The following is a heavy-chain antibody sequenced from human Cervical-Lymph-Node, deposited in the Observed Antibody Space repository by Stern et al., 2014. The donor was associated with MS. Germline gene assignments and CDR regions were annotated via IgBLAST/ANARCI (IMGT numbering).Heavy chain of an antibody. CDR1: GYTFTGYY. J-gene: IGHJ5*02. CDR3: ARDWRSVTMVRGVLCFDP. CDR2: INPNSGGT. Sequence: VQLVQSGAEVKKPGASVKVSCKASGYTFTGYYMHWVRQAPGQGLEWMGRINPNSGGTNYAQKFQGRVTMTRDTSISTAYMELSRLRSDDTAVYYCARDWRSVTMVRGVLCFDPWGQGTLVTVSS. V-gene: IGHV1-2*06. D-gene: IGHD3-10*01.